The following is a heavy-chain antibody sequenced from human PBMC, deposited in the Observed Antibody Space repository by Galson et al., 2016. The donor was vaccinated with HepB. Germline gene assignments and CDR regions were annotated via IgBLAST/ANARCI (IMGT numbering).Heavy chain of an antibody. V-gene: IGHV3-23*01. J-gene: IGHJ4*02. CDR1: GFTFSSYA. Sequence: SLRLSCAASGFTFSSYAMSWVRQAPGKGLEWVSAISGSGGSTYYADSVKGRFTISRDNSKTTMYLQMNSLRAEDTAVYYCAKDPSGRYLLFYFDYWGQGTLVTVSS. CDR3: AKDPSGRYLLFYFDY. CDR2: ISGSGGST. D-gene: IGHD1-26*01.